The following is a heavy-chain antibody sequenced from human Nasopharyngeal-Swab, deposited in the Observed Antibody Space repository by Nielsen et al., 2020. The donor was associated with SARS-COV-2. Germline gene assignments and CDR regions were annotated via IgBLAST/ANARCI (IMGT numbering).Heavy chain of an antibody. V-gene: IGHV3-23*01. CDR2: ISGSGGST. Sequence: GESLKISCAASGFTFSSYAMNWVRQAPGKGLEWVSAISGSGGSTFYADSVKGRFTISRDNAKNSLYLQMNSLRAEDTAVYYCARYPMTYYYDSSGYPDDAFDIWGQGTMVTVSS. J-gene: IGHJ3*02. D-gene: IGHD3-22*01. CDR3: ARYPMTYYYDSSGYPDDAFDI. CDR1: GFTFSSYA.